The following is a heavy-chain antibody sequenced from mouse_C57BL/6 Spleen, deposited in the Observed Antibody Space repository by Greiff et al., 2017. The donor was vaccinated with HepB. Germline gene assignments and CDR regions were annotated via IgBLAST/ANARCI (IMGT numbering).Heavy chain of an antibody. CDR3: AIYYDYAMDY. CDR1: GYAFSSSW. Sequence: VQLQQSGPELVKPGASVKISCKASGYAFSSSWMNWVKQRPGKGLEWIGRIYPGDGDTNYNGKFKGKATLTADKSSSTAYMQLSSLISEDSAVYFCAIYYDYAMDYWGQGTSVTVSS. D-gene: IGHD2-4*01. V-gene: IGHV1-82*01. CDR2: IYPGDGDT. J-gene: IGHJ4*01.